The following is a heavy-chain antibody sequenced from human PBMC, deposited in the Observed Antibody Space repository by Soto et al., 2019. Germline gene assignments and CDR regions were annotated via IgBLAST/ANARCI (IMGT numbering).Heavy chain of an antibody. CDR1: GYSFTSYW. D-gene: IGHD1-26*01. V-gene: IGHV5-51*01. Sequence: EVQLVQSGAEVKKPGESLQISCKGSGYSFTSYWIGWVRQMPGKGLEWMGIIYPGDSDTRYSPSFQGQVTISADKSTSTAYMQWSSLKASDTAMYYCARGNAYSGSYRPAGVWVSFDYWGQGTLVTVSS. CDR2: IYPGDSDT. J-gene: IGHJ4*02. CDR3: ARGNAYSGSYRPAGVWVSFDY.